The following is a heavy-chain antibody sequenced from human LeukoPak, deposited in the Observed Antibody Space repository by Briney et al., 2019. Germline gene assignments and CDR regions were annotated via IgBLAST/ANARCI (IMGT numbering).Heavy chain of an antibody. D-gene: IGHD5-24*01. J-gene: IGHJ4*02. V-gene: IGHV4-38-2*01. Sequence: SETLSLTCAVSGYSISSGYYWGWIRQPPGKGLEWIGSIYHSGSTYYNPSLKSRVTISVDTSENQFSLKLSSVTAADTAVYYCARLGMVGWLHRPFDYWGQGTLVTVSS. CDR1: GYSISSGYY. CDR2: IYHSGST. CDR3: ARLGMVGWLHRPFDY.